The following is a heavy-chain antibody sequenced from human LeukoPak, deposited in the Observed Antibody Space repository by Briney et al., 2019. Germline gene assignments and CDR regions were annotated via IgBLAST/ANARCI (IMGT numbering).Heavy chain of an antibody. CDR2: ISSSGSTI. Sequence: PGGSPRLSCAASGFTFSNYWMNWVRQAPGKGLEWVSYISSSGSTIYYADSVKGRFTISRDNAKNSLYLQMNSLRAEDTAVYYCAELGITMIGGVWGKGTTVTISS. CDR1: GFTFSNYW. D-gene: IGHD3-10*02. CDR3: AELGITMIGGV. J-gene: IGHJ6*04. V-gene: IGHV3-48*04.